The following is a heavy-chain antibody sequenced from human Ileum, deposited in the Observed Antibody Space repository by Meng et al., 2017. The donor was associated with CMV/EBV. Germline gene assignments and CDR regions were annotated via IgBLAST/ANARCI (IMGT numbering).Heavy chain of an antibody. CDR2: ISYGEFT. CDR1: GASVSENY. Sequence: SETLSLTCTVSGASVSENYCSWIRQSPGKGRGWIGYISYGEFTNYNPSLRSRVSISVDTSKNQLSLTLTSVTAADAAIYYCARGSGYSIYDDWGQGTRVTGSS. J-gene: IGHJ4*02. D-gene: IGHD4-11*01. CDR3: ARGSGYSIYDD. V-gene: IGHV4-59*02.